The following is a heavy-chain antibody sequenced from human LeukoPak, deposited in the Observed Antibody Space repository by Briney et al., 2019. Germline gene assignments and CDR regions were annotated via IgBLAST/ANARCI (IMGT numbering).Heavy chain of an antibody. CDR3: ASGVVTVLTRRYYYYMDV. V-gene: IGHV1-69*05. CDR1: GGTFSSYA. CDR2: IIPIFGTA. D-gene: IGHD3-3*01. Sequence: SVKVSCKASGGTFSSYAISWVRQAPGQGLEWMGGIIPIFGTANYAQKFQGRVTITTDESTSTAYMELSSLRSEDTAVYYCASGVVTVLTRRYYYYMDVWGKGTTVTVSS. J-gene: IGHJ6*03.